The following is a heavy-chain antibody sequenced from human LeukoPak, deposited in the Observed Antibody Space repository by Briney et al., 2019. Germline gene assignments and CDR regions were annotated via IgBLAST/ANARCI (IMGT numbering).Heavy chain of an antibody. D-gene: IGHD5-18*01. Sequence: ASVKVSCKASGYTFTGYYMHWVRQAPGQGLEWMGWINPNSGGTNYAQKFQGRVTMTRDMFTSTVYMELSSLRSEDTAVYYCARGIVDTAYHFDYWGQGTLVTVSS. CDR2: INPNSGGT. CDR1: GYTFTGYY. CDR3: ARGIVDTAYHFDY. J-gene: IGHJ4*02. V-gene: IGHV1-2*02.